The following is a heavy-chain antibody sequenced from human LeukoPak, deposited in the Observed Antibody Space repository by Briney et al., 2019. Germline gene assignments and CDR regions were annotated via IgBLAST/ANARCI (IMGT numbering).Heavy chain of an antibody. J-gene: IGHJ6*03. CDR2: IYTSGNT. D-gene: IGHD3-16*01. CDR1: GGSISSGSYY. CDR3: ARHAFYYYYYMDV. Sequence: PSQTLSLTCTVSGGSISSGSYYWSWIRQPAGKGLEWIGRIYTSGNTNYNPSLKSRVTMSLDMSKKQFSLRLTSVTAADTAVYYCARHAFYYYYYMDVWGKGTTVTISS. V-gene: IGHV4-61*02.